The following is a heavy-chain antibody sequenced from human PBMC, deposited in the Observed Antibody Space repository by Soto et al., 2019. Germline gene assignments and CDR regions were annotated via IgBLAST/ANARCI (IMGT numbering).Heavy chain of an antibody. J-gene: IGHJ4*02. CDR3: AKGSYCTNGICYNY. Sequence: LRLYCAASGFTFSTYAMSWVRQAPGKGLEWVSAISGSGGSTYYADSVKGRFTISRDNSKNTLYLQMNSLRAEDTAVYYCAKGSYCTNGICYNYWGQGTLVTVSS. V-gene: IGHV3-23*01. CDR2: ISGSGGST. D-gene: IGHD2-8*01. CDR1: GFTFSTYA.